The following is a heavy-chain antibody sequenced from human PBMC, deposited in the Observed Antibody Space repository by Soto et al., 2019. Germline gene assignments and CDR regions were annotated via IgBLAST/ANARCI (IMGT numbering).Heavy chain of an antibody. CDR3: ARGVSGLLEYYSERYFDY. D-gene: IGHD3-10*01. V-gene: IGHV4-34*01. CDR1: GGSFSGYY. Sequence: QVQLQQWGAGLLKPSETLSLTCAVYGGSFSGYYWSWIRQPPGKGLEWIGEINHSGSTNYNPSLKSRVXIXXXXXXXXXXXXXXXXXXXXXXVXXCARGVSGLLEYYSERYFDYWGQGTLVTVSS. J-gene: IGHJ4*02. CDR2: INHSGST.